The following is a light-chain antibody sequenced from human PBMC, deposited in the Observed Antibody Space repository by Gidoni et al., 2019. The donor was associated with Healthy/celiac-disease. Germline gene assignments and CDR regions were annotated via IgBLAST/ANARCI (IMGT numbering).Light chain of an antibody. J-gene: IGKJ1*01. V-gene: IGKV4-1*01. CDR1: QSVLYSSNNKNY. Sequence: DIVMTQSPDPLAVSLGERATINCKSSQSVLYSSNNKNYLAWYQQKPGQPPKLLIYWASTRGSGVPDRFSGSGSGTDFTLTISSLQAEDVAVYYCQQYYSTPFGQGTKVEIK. CDR2: WAS. CDR3: QQYYSTP.